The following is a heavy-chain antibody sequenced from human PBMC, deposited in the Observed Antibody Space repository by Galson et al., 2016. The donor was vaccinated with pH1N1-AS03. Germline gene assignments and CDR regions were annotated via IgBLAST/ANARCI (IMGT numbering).Heavy chain of an antibody. V-gene: IGHV3-30*18. D-gene: IGHD1-26*01. Sequence: GFTFSSYGMHWVRQAPGKGLEWVAVISYDGSNKYYADSVKGRFTISRDNSKNTLYLQMNSLRAEDTAVYYCAKDPASGEVWDILGALNWFDPWGQGTLVTVSS. CDR3: AKDPASGEVWDILGALNWFDP. J-gene: IGHJ5*02. CDR2: ISYDGSNK. CDR1: GFTFSSYG.